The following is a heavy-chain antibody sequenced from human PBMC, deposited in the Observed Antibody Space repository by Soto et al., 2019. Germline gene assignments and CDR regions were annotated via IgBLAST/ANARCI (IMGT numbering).Heavy chain of an antibody. CDR3: ARGSRYYDSSGYVPRDY. D-gene: IGHD3-22*01. J-gene: IGHJ4*02. Sequence: GASVKVSCKASGYTFNGYYIHWVRQAPGQGLEWMGWINPNSGGTNYAQKFQGRVAMTRDTSIRTAYVELSRLTSDDTAVYYCARGSRYYDSSGYVPRDYWGQGTLVTVSS. CDR2: INPNSGGT. CDR1: GYTFNGYY. V-gene: IGHV1-2*02.